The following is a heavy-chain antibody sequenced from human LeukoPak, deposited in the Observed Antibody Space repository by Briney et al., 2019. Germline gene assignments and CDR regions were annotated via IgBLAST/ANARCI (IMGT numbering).Heavy chain of an antibody. D-gene: IGHD2-2*01. CDR1: GSTFINAW. J-gene: IGHJ3*02. V-gene: IGHV3-15*01. CDR2: IKAKAHGGTI. CDR3: ANSPPGYDDAFDI. Sequence: GGSLRLSCPASGSTFINAWMAWVRQAPGKGLDWVGRIKAKAHGGTIEYAAPVKGRFTISRDDSKNTLYLQMNSLRAEDTAVYYCANSPPGYDDAFDIWGQGTMVTVSS.